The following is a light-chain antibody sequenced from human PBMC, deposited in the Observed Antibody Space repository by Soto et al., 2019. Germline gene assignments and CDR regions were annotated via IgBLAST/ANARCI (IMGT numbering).Light chain of an antibody. J-gene: IGLJ1*01. CDR1: NIGSKS. CDR2: DDS. V-gene: IGLV3-21*02. Sequence: SYELTQPPSVSVAPGQTAKIICGGNNIGSKSVQWYQQKPAQAPVLVVYDDSDRPSGIPERFSGSKSWNTATLTISRVEAGDEADYYCQVWDTSSDHYVFGTGTKVTVL. CDR3: QVWDTSSDHYV.